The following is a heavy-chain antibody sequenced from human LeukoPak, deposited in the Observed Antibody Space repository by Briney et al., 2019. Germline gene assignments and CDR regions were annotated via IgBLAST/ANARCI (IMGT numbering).Heavy chain of an antibody. J-gene: IGHJ4*02. V-gene: IGHV3-30*03. CDR3: ARDYSSLFDY. Sequence: GGSLRLSCAASAFTFSNYGMHWVRQAPGKGLAWVAFISYDGTYKFHADSVKGRFTISRDNAKNSLYLQMNSLRAEDTAVYYCARDYSSLFDYWGQGTLVTVSS. CDR1: AFTFSNYG. D-gene: IGHD5-18*01. CDR2: ISYDGTYK.